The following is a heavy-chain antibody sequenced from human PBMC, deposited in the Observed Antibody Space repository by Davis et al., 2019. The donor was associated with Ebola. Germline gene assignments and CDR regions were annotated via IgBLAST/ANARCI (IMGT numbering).Heavy chain of an antibody. CDR1: GDSINNYY. CDR3: ARGRYGEHGMDV. V-gene: IGHV4-59*01. J-gene: IGHJ6*02. CDR2: ISYSGST. D-gene: IGHD4-17*01. Sequence: PSETLSLTCTVSGDSINNYYWSWIRQSPGKGLEWIGYISYSGSTDYNPSLNSRVTISIDTSKNQFSLNLRSVTAADTAVYYCARGRYGEHGMDVWGQGTTVTVSS.